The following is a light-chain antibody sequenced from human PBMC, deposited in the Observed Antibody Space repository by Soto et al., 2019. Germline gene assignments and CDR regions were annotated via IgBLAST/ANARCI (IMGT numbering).Light chain of an antibody. Sequence: EIVLTQSPGTLSLSPGEGATLSCRATQSVASSSLAWYQQKPGQAPRLLIYGASSRATGIPDRFSGSGSGTDFTLTISRLEPEDFAVYYCHHYGTSPSYPFGQGTKLEI. J-gene: IGKJ2*01. V-gene: IGKV3-20*01. CDR2: GAS. CDR1: QSVASSS. CDR3: HHYGTSPSYP.